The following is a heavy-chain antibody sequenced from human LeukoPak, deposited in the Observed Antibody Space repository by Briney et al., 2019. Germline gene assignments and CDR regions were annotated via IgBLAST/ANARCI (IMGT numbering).Heavy chain of an antibody. V-gene: IGHV4-4*02. CDR2: INHSGST. CDR3: ARSRRFLEWLFSPHNWFDP. Sequence: SETLSLTCAVSGGSISSSNWWSWVRQPPGKGLEWIGEINHSGSTNYNPSLKSRVTISVDTSKNQFSLKLSSVTAADTAVYYCARSRRFLEWLFSPHNWFDPWGQGTLVTVSS. CDR1: GGSISSSNW. D-gene: IGHD3-3*01. J-gene: IGHJ5*02.